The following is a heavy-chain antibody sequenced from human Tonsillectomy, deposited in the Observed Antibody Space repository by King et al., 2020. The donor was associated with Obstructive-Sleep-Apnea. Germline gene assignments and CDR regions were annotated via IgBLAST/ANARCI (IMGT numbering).Heavy chain of an antibody. CDR1: GFTFDDYA. V-gene: IGHV3-43D*03. CDR3: AKEKDFGSFVLLPTAEGVDFPYGMNV. Sequence: VQLVESGGVVVQPGGSLRLTCAASGFTFDDYAMYWVRQSPGKGLEWVSVISGDGETTYYADSLKGRFTISRDNSKNSLYLQMHSLRAEDTALYFCAKEKDFGSFVLLPTAEGVDFPYGMNVWGQGTTVTVSS. CDR2: ISGDGETT. D-gene: IGHD2-2*01. J-gene: IGHJ6*02.